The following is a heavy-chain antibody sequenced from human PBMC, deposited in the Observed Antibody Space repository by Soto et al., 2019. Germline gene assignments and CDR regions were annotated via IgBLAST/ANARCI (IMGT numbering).Heavy chain of an antibody. CDR3: ARVSRADIKGPYYFDY. D-gene: IGHD2-2*01. CDR1: GGSFSGYY. J-gene: IGHJ4*02. CDR2: INHSGST. V-gene: IGHV4-34*01. Sequence: PSETLSLTCAVYGGSFSGYYWSWIRQPPGKGLEWIGEINHSGSTNYNPSLKSRVTISVDTSKNQFSLKLSSVTAADTAVYYCARVSRADIKGPYYFDYWGQGTLVTVSS.